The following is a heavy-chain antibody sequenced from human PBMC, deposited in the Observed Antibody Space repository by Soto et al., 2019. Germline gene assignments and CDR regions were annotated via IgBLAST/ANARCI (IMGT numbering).Heavy chain of an antibody. D-gene: IGHD2-2*02. CDR1: GFTFSSYG. CDR3: AKAGNCSSTSCYSFAPWFDP. Sequence: GGSLRLSCAASGFTFSSYGMHWVRQAPGKGLEWVAVISYDGSNKYYADSVKGRFTISRDNSKNTLYLQMNSLRAEDTAVYYCAKAGNCSSTSCYSFAPWFDPWGQGTLVTVSS. V-gene: IGHV3-30*18. CDR2: ISYDGSNK. J-gene: IGHJ5*02.